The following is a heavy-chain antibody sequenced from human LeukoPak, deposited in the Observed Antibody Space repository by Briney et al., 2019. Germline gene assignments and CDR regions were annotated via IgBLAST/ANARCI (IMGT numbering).Heavy chain of an antibody. CDR3: ARGRYDSSGYYLSYFDY. CDR2: IYYSGST. Sequence: SETLSLTCTVSGGSISSSSYYWGWIRQPPGKGLEWIGSIYYSGSTNYNPSLKSRVTISVDTSKNQFSLKLSSVTAADTAVYYCARGRYDSSGYYLSYFDYWGQGTLVTVSS. V-gene: IGHV4-39*07. J-gene: IGHJ4*02. D-gene: IGHD3-22*01. CDR1: GGSISSSSYY.